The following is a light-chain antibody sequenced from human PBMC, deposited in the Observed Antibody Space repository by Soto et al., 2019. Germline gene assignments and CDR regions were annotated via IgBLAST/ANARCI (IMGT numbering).Light chain of an antibody. CDR1: QSIGTY. Sequence: DIQMTQSPSSLSASVGDRVTITCRASQSIGTYLNWYPHKPGRAPKLLIFGASNLQSGVSSGFSGSGSGSEFILTISSLQTEAFATYYCQQTYSTPSFTFGQGTKLEIK. J-gene: IGKJ2*01. V-gene: IGKV1-39*01. CDR3: QQTYSTPSFT. CDR2: GAS.